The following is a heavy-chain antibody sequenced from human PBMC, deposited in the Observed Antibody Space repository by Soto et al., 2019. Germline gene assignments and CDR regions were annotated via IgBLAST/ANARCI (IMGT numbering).Heavy chain of an antibody. Sequence: GGSLRLSCAASGFTFSSYWMSWVRQAPGKGLEWVANIKQDGSEKYYVDSVKGRFTISRDNAKNSLYLQMNSLRAEDTAVYYCARVHGDYAPFYYYYYMDVWGKGTTVTVSS. CDR1: GFTFSSYW. CDR2: IKQDGSEK. CDR3: ARVHGDYAPFYYYYYMDV. J-gene: IGHJ6*03. V-gene: IGHV3-7*01. D-gene: IGHD4-17*01.